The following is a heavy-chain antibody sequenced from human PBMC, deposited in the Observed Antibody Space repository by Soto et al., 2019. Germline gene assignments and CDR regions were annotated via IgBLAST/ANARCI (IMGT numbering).Heavy chain of an antibody. Sequence: QLQLQESGPGLVKPSETLSLICAASGGSINIIDYYWDWIRQPPGKGLEWIGSIYYSGSTYSNPSLQSRVTISIETSKNQFSLKLNSVTAADTAVYYCARHRRVGTTRAYAFEIWGQGSLITVSS. J-gene: IGHJ3*02. CDR1: GGSINIIDYY. CDR2: IYYSGST. V-gene: IGHV4-39*01. D-gene: IGHD1-26*01. CDR3: ARHRRVGTTRAYAFEI.